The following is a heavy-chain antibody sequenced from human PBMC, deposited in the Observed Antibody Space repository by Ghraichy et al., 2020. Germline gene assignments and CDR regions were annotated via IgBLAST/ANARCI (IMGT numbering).Heavy chain of an antibody. D-gene: IGHD3-9*01. CDR2: ISAYNGNT. J-gene: IGHJ4*02. CDR1: GYTFTSYG. V-gene: IGHV1-18*04. CDR3: ARSPSGLRYFDWGGGTIDY. Sequence: ASVKVSCKASGYTFTSYGISWVRQAPGQGLEWMGWISAYNGNTNYAQKLQGRVTMTTDTSTSTAYMELRSLRSDDTAVYYCARSPSGLRYFDWGGGTIDYWGQGTLVTVSS.